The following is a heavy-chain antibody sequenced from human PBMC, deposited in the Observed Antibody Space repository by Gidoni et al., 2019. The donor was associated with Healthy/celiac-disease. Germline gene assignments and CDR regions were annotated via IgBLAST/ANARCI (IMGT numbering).Heavy chain of an antibody. J-gene: IGHJ3*02. CDR1: GGSFSGYY. D-gene: IGHD2-2*01. CDR2: INHSGST. V-gene: IGHV4-34*01. Sequence: QVQLQQWGAGLLKPSETLSLTCAVYGGSFSGYYWSWIRQPPGKGLEWIGEINHSGSTNYNPSLKSRVTISVDTSKNQFSLKLSSVTAADTAVYYCARYPKSPGVPAATFGAFDIWGQGTMVTVSS. CDR3: ARYPKSPGVPAATFGAFDI.